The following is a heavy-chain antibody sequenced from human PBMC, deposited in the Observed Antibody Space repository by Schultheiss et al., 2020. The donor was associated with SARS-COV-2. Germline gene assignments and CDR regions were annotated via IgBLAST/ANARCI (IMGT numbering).Heavy chain of an antibody. CDR1: GYKFTSYW. D-gene: IGHD3-16*01. CDR2: IYPGDSDI. V-gene: IGHV5-51*01. J-gene: IGHJ3*02. CDR3: ARHPDGGEPDAFDI. Sequence: GGSLRLSCQGSGYKFTSYWIAWVRQMPGKGLEWMGNIYPGDSDIRYSPSFQGQVTISADTSINTAYLQWSTLKASDTAMYYCARHPDGGEPDAFDIWGQGTMVTVSS.